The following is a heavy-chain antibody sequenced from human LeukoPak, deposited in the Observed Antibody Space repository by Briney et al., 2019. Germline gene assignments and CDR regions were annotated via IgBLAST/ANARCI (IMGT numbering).Heavy chain of an antibody. J-gene: IGHJ3*01. V-gene: IGHV3-48*02. CDR3: VRDWSYAFDL. CDR1: GFTFSSYT. CDR2: IMRTAADVT. Sequence: GGSLRLSCAASGFTFSSYTMDWVRQAPGKGLEWISYIMRTAADVTSYADSVEGRFTISRDDAKNSLYLQMNSLRDDDTAVYYCVRDWSYAFDLWGQGTMVTVSS.